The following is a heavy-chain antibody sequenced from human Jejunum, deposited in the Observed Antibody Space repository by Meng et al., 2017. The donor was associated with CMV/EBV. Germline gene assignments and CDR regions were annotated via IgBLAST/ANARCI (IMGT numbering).Heavy chain of an antibody. CDR2: IYSNGIDT. CDR1: FSAYP. Sequence: FSAYPMSWVSQDPGKGLEWVSMIYSNGIDTYYADSVKGRFITSRDNSKNMLYLQINSLRAEDTAVYYCAKYAKGVRSGNIYAMDVWGQGTTVTVSS. J-gene: IGHJ6*01. CDR3: AKYAKGVRSGNIYAMDV. V-gene: IGHV3-23*03. D-gene: IGHD2-8*01.